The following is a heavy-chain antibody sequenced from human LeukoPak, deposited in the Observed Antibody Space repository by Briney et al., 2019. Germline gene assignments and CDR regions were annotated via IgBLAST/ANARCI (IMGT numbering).Heavy chain of an antibody. V-gene: IGHV1-18*01. D-gene: IGHD1-26*01. CDR1: GYTFTSYG. J-gene: IGHJ4*02. CDR3: AGDRWELLAREYYFDY. CDR2: ISAYNGNT. Sequence: ASVKVSCKASGYTFTSYGISWVRQAPGQGLEWMGWISAYNGNTNYAQKLQGRVTMTTDTSTSTAYMELRSPRSDDTAVYYCAGDRWELLAREYYFDYWGQGTLVTVSS.